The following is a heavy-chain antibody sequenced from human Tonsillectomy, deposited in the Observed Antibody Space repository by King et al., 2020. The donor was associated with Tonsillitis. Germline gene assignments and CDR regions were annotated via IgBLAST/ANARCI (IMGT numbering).Heavy chain of an antibody. Sequence: VQLVESGGGVVQPGRSLRLSCEASGFTFSSYGMHWVRQAPGKGLEWVAVISYDGSNKYYADSVKGRFTISRDNSKNTLYLQMNSLRAEDTAVYYCAKDSCSGGSCYSDYYGMDVWGQGTTVTVSS. D-gene: IGHD2-15*01. CDR2: ISYDGSNK. CDR1: GFTFSSYG. CDR3: AKDSCSGGSCYSDYYGMDV. J-gene: IGHJ6*02. V-gene: IGHV3-30*18.